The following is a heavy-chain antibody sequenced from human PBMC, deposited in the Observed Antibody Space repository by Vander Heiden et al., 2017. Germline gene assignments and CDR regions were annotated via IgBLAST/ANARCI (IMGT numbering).Heavy chain of an antibody. CDR2: IFWDDET. Sequence: PALVKPTETLTLTCTVSGLSLSTSGVGVGWIRQPPGGALEWLGLIFWDDETRYSPFLRNKLSITRGSSEDQVVLTLTNVDPIDTGTYYCAHRFWANGGRYFGYWGQGTLGTVSS. CDR1: GLSLSTSGVG. CDR3: AHRFWANGGRYFGY. J-gene: IGHJ4*02. V-gene: IGHV2-5*02. D-gene: IGHD3-16*01.